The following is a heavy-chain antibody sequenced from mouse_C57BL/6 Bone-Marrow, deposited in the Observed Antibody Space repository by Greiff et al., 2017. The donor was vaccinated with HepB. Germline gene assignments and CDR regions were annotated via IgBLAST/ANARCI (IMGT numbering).Heavy chain of an antibody. Sequence: QVQLQQPGAELVKPGASVKLSCKASGYTFTSYWMQWVKQRPGQGLEWLGEIDPSDSYTNYNQKFKGKATLTVDTSSSTAYMQLSSLTSEDSAVYYCARDDYEEWFAYWGQGTLVTVSA. CDR3: ARDDYEEWFAY. J-gene: IGHJ3*01. D-gene: IGHD2-4*01. CDR2: IDPSDSYT. CDR1: GYTFTSYW. V-gene: IGHV1-50*01.